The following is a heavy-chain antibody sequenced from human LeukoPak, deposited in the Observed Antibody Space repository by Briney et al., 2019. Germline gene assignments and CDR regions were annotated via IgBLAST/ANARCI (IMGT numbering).Heavy chain of an antibody. CDR1: GFTFSSYE. CDR2: ISGSGSTI. V-gene: IGHV3-48*03. CDR3: ARDVGAIPHSENDY. Sequence: PGGSLRLSCAASGFTFSSYEMSWVRQAPGKGLEWVSYISGSGSTIYYADSVKGRFTISRDNAKNSLYLQMNSLRAEDTAVYYCARDVGAIPHSENDYWGQGTLVTVSS. D-gene: IGHD1-26*01. J-gene: IGHJ4*02.